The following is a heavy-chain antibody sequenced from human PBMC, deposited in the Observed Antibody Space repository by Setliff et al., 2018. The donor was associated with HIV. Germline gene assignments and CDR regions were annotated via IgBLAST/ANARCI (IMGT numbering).Heavy chain of an antibody. CDR1: GGTFSSYA. CDR3: ARVSRSGWFFDW. Sequence: SVKVSCKASGGTFSSYAISWVRQAPGQGLEWMGGIIPIFGTANYAQKVQDRVTMTKDTSTSTAYMELRSLRSDDTAVYYCARVSRSGWFFDWWGQGSLVTVSS. CDR2: IIPIFGTA. D-gene: IGHD6-19*01. V-gene: IGHV1-69*05. J-gene: IGHJ4*02.